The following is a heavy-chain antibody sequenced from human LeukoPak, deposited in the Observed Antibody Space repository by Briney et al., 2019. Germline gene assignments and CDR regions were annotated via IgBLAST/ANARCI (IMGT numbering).Heavy chain of an antibody. D-gene: IGHD1-14*01. J-gene: IGHJ4*02. Sequence: PGRSLRLSCAASGFTFSSYAMHWVRQAPGKGLEWLAFISYDGSNEYYADSVKGRFTISRDNSKSTLYLQMISLRAEGTAVYNCARTRNRLDYWGQGTLVTVSS. CDR1: GFTFSSYA. CDR3: ARTRNRLDY. CDR2: ISYDGSNE. V-gene: IGHV3-30*04.